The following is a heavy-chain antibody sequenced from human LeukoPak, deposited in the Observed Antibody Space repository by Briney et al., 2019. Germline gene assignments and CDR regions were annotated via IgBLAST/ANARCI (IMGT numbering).Heavy chain of an antibody. Sequence: SVTLSCTASGGTFTIYAISWVRQAPGQGLEWMGGIIPILGIANYAQKFQGRVTITADKTTRTAYMELSSLRSEDTAVYYCASPSHYYDSSGYYPFDYWGQGTLVTVSS. V-gene: IGHV1-69*10. CDR1: GGTFTIYA. CDR2: IIPILGIA. J-gene: IGHJ4*02. CDR3: ASPSHYYDSSGYYPFDY. D-gene: IGHD3-22*01.